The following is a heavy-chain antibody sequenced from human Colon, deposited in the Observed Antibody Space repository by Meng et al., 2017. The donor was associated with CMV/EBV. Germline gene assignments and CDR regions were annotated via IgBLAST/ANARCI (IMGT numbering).Heavy chain of an antibody. V-gene: IGHV3-48*04. D-gene: IGHD6-13*01. J-gene: IGHJ4*02. Sequence: GESLKISCAASGFTFSSYSMNWVRQAPGKGLEWVSYISSSSSTIYYADSVKGRFTISRDNAKNSLYLQMNSLRAEDTAVYYCARCIVAIPGSDWGQGTLVTVSS. CDR3: ARCIVAIPGSD. CDR2: ISSSSSTI. CDR1: GFTFSSYS.